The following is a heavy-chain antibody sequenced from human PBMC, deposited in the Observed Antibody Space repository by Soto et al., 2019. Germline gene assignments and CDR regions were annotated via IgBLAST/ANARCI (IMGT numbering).Heavy chain of an antibody. Sequence: ASVKVSCKASGGTFSSYAISWVRQAPGQGLEWMGGIIPIFGTANYAQKFQGRVTSTADESTSTAYMELSSLRSEDTAVYYCASPGPYSSSYYFDYWRQGTLVTVSS. V-gene: IGHV1-69*13. CDR1: GGTFSSYA. J-gene: IGHJ4*02. D-gene: IGHD6-6*01. CDR3: ASPGPYSSSYYFDY. CDR2: IIPIFGTA.